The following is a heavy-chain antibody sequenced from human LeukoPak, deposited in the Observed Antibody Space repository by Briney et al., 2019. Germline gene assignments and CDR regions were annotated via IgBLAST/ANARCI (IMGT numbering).Heavy chain of an antibody. D-gene: IGHD3-22*01. J-gene: IGHJ1*01. CDR3: ARAPSEIGGYYPEYIRH. CDR2: IKSDGST. CDR1: GFTFSSYW. Sequence: NPGGSLRLSCAASGFTFSSYWMHWVRQAPGKGLVWVSRIKSDGSTNYADSVKGRFTISRDNAKNSLSLQMNSLSAEDTGVYYCARAPSEIGGYYPEYIRHWGQGTLVTVSS. V-gene: IGHV3-74*01.